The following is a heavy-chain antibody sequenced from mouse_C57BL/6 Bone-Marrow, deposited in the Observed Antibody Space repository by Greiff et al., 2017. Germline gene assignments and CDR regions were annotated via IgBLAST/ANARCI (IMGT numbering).Heavy chain of an antibody. CDR2: IYPGSGNT. J-gene: IGHJ3*01. D-gene: IGHD2-2*01. Sequence: VKLMESGAELVRPGASVKLSCKASGYTFTDYYINWVKQRPGQGLEWIARIYPGSGNTYYNEKFKGKATLTAEKSSSTAYMQLSSLTSEDSAVYFCAKKGGGDLLWLRRGFDYWGQGTLVTVSA. CDR1: GYTFTDYY. V-gene: IGHV1-76*01. CDR3: AKKGGGDLLWLRRGFDY.